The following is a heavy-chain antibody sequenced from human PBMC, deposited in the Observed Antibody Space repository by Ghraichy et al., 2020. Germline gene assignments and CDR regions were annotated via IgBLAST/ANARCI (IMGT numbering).Heavy chain of an antibody. D-gene: IGHD3-10*01. CDR1: GFSFSDYL. J-gene: IGHJ4*02. CDR3: ARLNNFDSGTIYRPFDF. CDR2: INKDGSEK. Sequence: GGSLRLSCVASGFSFSDYLMTWVRQVAGKGLERVATINKDGSEKKYVESVKGRFTISRDNAKNSLYLQMDSLRAEDTALYFCARLNNFDSGTIYRPFDFWGQGTLVTVSS. V-gene: IGHV3-7*04.